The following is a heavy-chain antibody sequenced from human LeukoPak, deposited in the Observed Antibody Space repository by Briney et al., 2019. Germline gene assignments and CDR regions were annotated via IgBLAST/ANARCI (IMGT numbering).Heavy chain of an antibody. V-gene: IGHV1-2*02. J-gene: IGHJ3*02. CDR2: INPNSGGT. Sequence: ASVKVSCKASGYTFTGYYMHWVRQAPGQGLEWMGWINPNSGGTNYAQKFQGRVTMTRDTSISTAYMELSRLRSGDTAVYYCAAEMQLLYRSNAFDIWGQGTVVTVSS. CDR3: AAEMQLLYRSNAFDI. CDR1: GYTFTGYY. D-gene: IGHD2-2*02.